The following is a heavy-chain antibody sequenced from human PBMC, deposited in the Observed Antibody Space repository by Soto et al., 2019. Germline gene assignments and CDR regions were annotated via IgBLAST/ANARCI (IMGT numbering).Heavy chain of an antibody. J-gene: IGHJ6*01. Sequence: QVHLVQSGAEVRKPGASVKVSCKASGYSFTSYGISWVRQAPGQGLEWMGWISTDNGNTNYAHNLQGRVSMTIDPSTSTAYMELWSLGSDDTAVYYCARDVPDTSXXXXXXXMDVW. CDR2: ISTDNGNT. CDR1: GYSFTSYG. V-gene: IGHV1-18*01. CDR3: ARDVPDTSXXXXXXXMDV.